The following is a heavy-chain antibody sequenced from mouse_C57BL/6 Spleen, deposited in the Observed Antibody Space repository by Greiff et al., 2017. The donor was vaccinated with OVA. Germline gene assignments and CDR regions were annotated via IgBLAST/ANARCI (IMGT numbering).Heavy chain of an antibody. V-gene: IGHV5-17*01. CDR1: GFTFSDYG. CDR2: ISSGSSTI. CDR3: ARVPGTGYAMDY. D-gene: IGHD4-1*01. Sequence: EVHLVESGGGLVKPGGSLKLSCAASGFTFSDYGMHWVRQAPEKGLEWVAYISSGSSTIYYADTVKGRFTISRDNAKNTLFLQMTSLRSEDTAMYYCARVPGTGYAMDYWGQGTSVTVSS. J-gene: IGHJ4*01.